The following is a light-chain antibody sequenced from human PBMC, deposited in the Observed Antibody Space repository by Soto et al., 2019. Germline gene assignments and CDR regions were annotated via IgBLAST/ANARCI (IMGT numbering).Light chain of an antibody. CDR3: SSYTTSSSYV. Sequence: QSALAQPASVSGSPGQSITISCTVTSSDVGGYIYVSWYQQHPGKAPKLMIYDVTSRPSGVSYRFSGSKSGNTASLTISGLQAEDEADYYCSSYTTSSSYVFGTGTKATVL. CDR1: SSDVGGYIY. J-gene: IGLJ1*01. CDR2: DVT. V-gene: IGLV2-14*01.